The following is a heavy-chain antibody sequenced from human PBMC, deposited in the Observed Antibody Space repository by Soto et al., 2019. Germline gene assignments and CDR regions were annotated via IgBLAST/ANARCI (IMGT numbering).Heavy chain of an antibody. J-gene: IGHJ5*02. V-gene: IGHV3-13*01. CDR2: IGTAGDT. CDR3: ARGVYQGWFDP. Sequence: PGGSLRLSCAASGFTFSSYDMHWVRQATGKGLEWVSAIGTAGDTYYPGSVKGRFTISRENAKNSLYLPMNSLRAGDTAVYYCARGVYQGWFDPWGQGTLVTVSS. D-gene: IGHD2-2*01. CDR1: GFTFSSYD.